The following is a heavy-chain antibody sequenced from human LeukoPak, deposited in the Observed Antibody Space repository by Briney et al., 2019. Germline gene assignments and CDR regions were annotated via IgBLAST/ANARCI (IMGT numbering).Heavy chain of an antibody. V-gene: IGHV1-8*01. CDR3: ARAGKRSILLGRLTSILDY. CDR2: MNSNSGNT. D-gene: IGHD2-21*01. J-gene: IGHJ4*02. CDR1: GYTFTSYD. Sequence: AASVKVSCKASGYTFTSYDINWVRQATGQGLEWMGWMNSNSGNTGYAQKFQGRVTMTRNTSISTAYMELSSLRSEDTAVYYCARAGKRSILLGRLTSILDYWGQGTLVTVSS.